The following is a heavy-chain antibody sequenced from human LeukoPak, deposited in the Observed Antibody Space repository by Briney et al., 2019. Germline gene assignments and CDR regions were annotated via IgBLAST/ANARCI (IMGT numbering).Heavy chain of an antibody. Sequence: SETLSLTCTVSGVSISSSSYYWGWIPQPPGKGLEWIGRIYDSGSTYYNPYLKSRVTISVDTSKNQFSLKLSSVTAADTAVYYCARMYYDFWSGYFRYQGSYFDYWGQGTLVTVSS. CDR2: IYDSGST. CDR1: GVSISSSSYY. D-gene: IGHD3-3*01. V-gene: IGHV4-39*07. CDR3: ARMYYDFWSGYFRYQGSYFDY. J-gene: IGHJ4*02.